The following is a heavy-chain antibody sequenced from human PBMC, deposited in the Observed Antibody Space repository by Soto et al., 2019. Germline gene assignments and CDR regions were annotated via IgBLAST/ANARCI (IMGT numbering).Heavy chain of an antibody. CDR3: ATQDFRGTTGTT. Sequence: EVQLLESGGGLVQPGGSLRLSCAASGFTFSRYAMGWVRQAPGKGLEWVSVISGSGGNIHYADSVKGRFTISRDNSKNTLYLQINSLRVEDTAVYNCATQDFRGTTGTTWGQGTLVTVSS. CDR1: GFTFSRYA. CDR2: ISGSGGNI. D-gene: IGHD1-1*01. J-gene: IGHJ4*02. V-gene: IGHV3-23*01.